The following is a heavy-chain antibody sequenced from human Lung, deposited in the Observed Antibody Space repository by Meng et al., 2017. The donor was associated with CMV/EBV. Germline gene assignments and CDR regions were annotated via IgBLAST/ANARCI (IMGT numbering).Heavy chain of an antibody. Sequence: SGXXLVXPTGTLTLTCTVSGFSLSTTGMGVDWIRQPPGKALEWLAHIFSNDDKSCSTSLKSRLTISKDTSQSQVVLTMTNMDPVDTATYYCALIGDVAGRPFDFXGQGXLVTVSS. CDR3: ALIGDVAGRPFDF. V-gene: IGHV2-26*01. CDR2: IFSNDDK. J-gene: IGHJ4*02. CDR1: GFSLSTTGMG. D-gene: IGHD6-6*01.